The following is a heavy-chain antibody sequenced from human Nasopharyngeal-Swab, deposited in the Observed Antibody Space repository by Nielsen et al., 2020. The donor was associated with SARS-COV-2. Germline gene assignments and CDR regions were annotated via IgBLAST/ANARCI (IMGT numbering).Heavy chain of an antibody. CDR1: GFTFSSYW. CDR3: AKDIVRGVMDAFDI. CDR2: IKQDGSEK. V-gene: IGHV3-7*03. Sequence: GESLKISCAASGFTFSSYWMSWVRQAPGKGLEWVANIKQDGSEKYYVDSVKGRFTVSRDNAKNSLYLQMNSLRAEDTALYYCAKDIVRGVMDAFDIWGQGTMVTVSS. D-gene: IGHD3-10*01. J-gene: IGHJ3*02.